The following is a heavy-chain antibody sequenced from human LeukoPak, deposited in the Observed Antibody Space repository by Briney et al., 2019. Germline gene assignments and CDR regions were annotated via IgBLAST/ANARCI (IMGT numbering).Heavy chain of an antibody. J-gene: IGHJ4*02. V-gene: IGHV2-5*02. Sequence: SGPTLVKPTQTLTLTCTFSGFSLSTSGVGVGWIRQPPGKALEWLALIYWDDDKRYSPSLKSRLTITKDTSKNQVVLTMINMDPVDTATYYCAHRRYGSGSYYNPLDYWGQGTLVTVSS. CDR1: GFSLSTSGVG. CDR2: IYWDDDK. D-gene: IGHD3-10*01. CDR3: AHRRYGSGSYYNPLDY.